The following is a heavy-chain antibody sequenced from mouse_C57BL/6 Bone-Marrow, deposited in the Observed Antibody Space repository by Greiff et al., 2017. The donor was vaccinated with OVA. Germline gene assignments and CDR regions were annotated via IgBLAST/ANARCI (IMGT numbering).Heavy chain of an antibody. V-gene: IGHV1-54*01. CDR3: ARHYYGSSYDYAMDY. Sequence: QVQLQQSGAELVRPGTSVKVSCKASGYAFTNYLIEWVKQRPGQGLEWIGVINPGSGGTNYNEKFKGKATLTADKSSSTAYMQLSSLTSEDSAVYFCARHYYGSSYDYAMDYWGQGTSVTVSS. CDR2: INPGSGGT. CDR1: GYAFTNYL. D-gene: IGHD1-1*01. J-gene: IGHJ4*01.